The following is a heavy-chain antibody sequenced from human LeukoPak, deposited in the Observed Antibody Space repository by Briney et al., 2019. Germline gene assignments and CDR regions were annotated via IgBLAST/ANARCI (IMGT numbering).Heavy chain of an antibody. CDR3: AREKYYYDSSGYYGY. Sequence: GGSLRLSCAASGFTFSSYEMNWVRQAPGKGLEWVSYISSSGSTIYYADSVKGRFTISRDNAKNSLYLQMNSLRAEDTVVYYCAREKYYYDSSGYYGYWGQGTLVTVSS. J-gene: IGHJ4*02. CDR1: GFTFSSYE. CDR2: ISSSGSTI. D-gene: IGHD3-22*01. V-gene: IGHV3-48*03.